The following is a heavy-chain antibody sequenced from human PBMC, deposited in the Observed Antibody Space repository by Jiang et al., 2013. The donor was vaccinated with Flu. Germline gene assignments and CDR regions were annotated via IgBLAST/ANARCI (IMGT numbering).Heavy chain of an antibody. CDR1: GFTFSDVW. J-gene: IGHJ4*02. CDR3: TTDSLYGDYGGY. CDR2: IRSQSDGGTT. V-gene: IGHV3-15*01. Sequence: QLLESGGEFVKPGGSLRLSCAASGFTFSDVWMNWVRQAPGKGLEWVGRIRSQSDGGTTDFAAPVKGRFTISRDDSKTTLYLEMNSLKTEDTAVYYCTTDSLYGDYGGYWGQGTLVTVSS. D-gene: IGHD4-17*01.